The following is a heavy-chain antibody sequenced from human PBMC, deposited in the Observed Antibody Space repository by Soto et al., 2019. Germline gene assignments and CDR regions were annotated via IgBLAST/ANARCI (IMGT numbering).Heavy chain of an antibody. CDR2: IYPGDSDT. J-gene: IGHJ6*02. D-gene: IGHD3-22*01. CDR1: GYSFTSYW. Sequence: GESLKISCKGSGYSFTSYWIGWVRQIPGKGLEWMGIIYPGDSDTRYSPSFQGQVTISADKSISTAYLQWSSLKASDTVMYYCARFHYYDSSGYFQTPYYYYGMDVWGQGTTVTVSS. CDR3: ARFHYYDSSGYFQTPYYYYGMDV. V-gene: IGHV5-51*01.